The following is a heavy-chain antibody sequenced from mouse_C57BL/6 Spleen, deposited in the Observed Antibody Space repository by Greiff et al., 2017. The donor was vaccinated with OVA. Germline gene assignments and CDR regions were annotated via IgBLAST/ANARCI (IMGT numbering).Heavy chain of an antibody. D-gene: IGHD2-3*01. CDR3: ARSNDGYPSWFAY. V-gene: IGHV1-64*01. J-gene: IGHJ3*01. CDR1: GYTFTSYW. CDR2: IHPNSGST. Sequence: QVQLQQPGAELVKPGASVKLSCKASGYTFTSYWMHWVKQRPGQGLEWIGMIHPNSGSTNYNEKFKSKATLTVDKSSSTAYMQLSSLTSEDSAVYYCARSNDGYPSWFAYWGQGTLVTVSA.